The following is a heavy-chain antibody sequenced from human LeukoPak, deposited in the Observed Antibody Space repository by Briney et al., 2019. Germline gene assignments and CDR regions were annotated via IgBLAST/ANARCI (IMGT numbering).Heavy chain of an antibody. Sequence: GGSLRLSCAASGFTVSSDYMNWVRQAPGKGLEWVSVIYSDGSTYYADSVKGRFTISRDRSKNTLYLQLNSLRAEDTAVYFCARQSGGPYNWFDPWGQGTLVTVSS. CDR1: GFTVSSDY. D-gene: IGHD2-15*01. V-gene: IGHV3-66*04. CDR3: ARQSGGPYNWFDP. J-gene: IGHJ5*02. CDR2: IYSDGST.